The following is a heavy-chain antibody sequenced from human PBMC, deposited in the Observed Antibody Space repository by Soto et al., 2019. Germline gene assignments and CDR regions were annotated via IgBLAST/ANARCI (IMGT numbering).Heavy chain of an antibody. J-gene: IGHJ5*02. CDR3: ARSYSSSWYNWFDP. Sequence: PSETLSLTCTVSGGSMISYYWSWIRQPPGKGLEWIGYIYFSGSTNYNPSLKSRVTISVDTSKNQFSLKLSSVTAADTAVYYCARSYSSSWYNWFDPWGQGTLVTVSS. V-gene: IGHV4-59*01. CDR1: GGSMISYY. CDR2: IYFSGST. D-gene: IGHD6-13*01.